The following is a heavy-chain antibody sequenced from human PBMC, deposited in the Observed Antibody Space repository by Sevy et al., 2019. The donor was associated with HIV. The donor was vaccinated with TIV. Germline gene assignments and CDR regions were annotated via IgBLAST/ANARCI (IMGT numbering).Heavy chain of an antibody. CDR3: ARESAYDYVWGSYRSYYYYGMDV. Sequence: SETLSLTCTVSGGSISSYYWSWIRQPAGKGLEWIGRIYTSGSTNYNPSLKSRVTMSVDTSKNQFSLMLSSVTAADTAVYYCARESAYDYVWGSYRSYYYYGMDVWGQGTTVTVSS. V-gene: IGHV4-4*07. D-gene: IGHD3-16*02. CDR1: GGSISSYY. CDR2: IYTSGST. J-gene: IGHJ6*02.